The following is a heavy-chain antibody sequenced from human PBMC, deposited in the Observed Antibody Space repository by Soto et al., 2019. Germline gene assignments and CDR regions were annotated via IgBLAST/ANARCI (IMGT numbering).Heavy chain of an antibody. Sequence: GGSLRLSCAASGFTFRTYAMSWVRQAPGRGLEWVSSITGNGETTYYPDSVKGRFTISRDNSKNTLFLQMNSLKVEDTDVYYCEIDRVGGLPTLCGQGTLVTVSS. D-gene: IGHD1-26*01. CDR3: EIDRVGGLPTL. J-gene: IGHJ4*02. CDR1: GFTFRTYA. V-gene: IGHV3-23*01. CDR2: ITGNGETT.